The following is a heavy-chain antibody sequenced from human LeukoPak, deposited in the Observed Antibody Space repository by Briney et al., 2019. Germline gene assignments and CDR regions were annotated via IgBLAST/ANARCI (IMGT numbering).Heavy chain of an antibody. CDR1: GGSFSGYY. CDR3: ASFTGDYGFNWFDP. CDR2: IDHSGST. Sequence: PSETLSLTCAVYGGSFSGYYWSWIRQPPGKGLEWIGEIDHSGSTNYNPSLKSRVTISVDTSKNQFSLRLCSVTAADTAVYYCASFTGDYGFNWFDPWGQGTLVTVSS. V-gene: IGHV4-34*01. J-gene: IGHJ5*02. D-gene: IGHD4-17*01.